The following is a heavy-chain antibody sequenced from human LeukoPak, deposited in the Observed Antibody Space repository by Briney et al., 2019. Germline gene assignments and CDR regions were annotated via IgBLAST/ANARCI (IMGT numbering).Heavy chain of an antibody. CDR1: DYIFNNYG. Sequence: ASVKVSCKASDYIFNNYGFFWVRQAPGQGLEWMGWISAYNGNTNFAQKFQDRLSTSTDSSTSTAYMELTSLRSEDTAVYFCARSSSIAVGTDYWGQGTLVTVSS. J-gene: IGHJ4*02. D-gene: IGHD6-19*01. V-gene: IGHV1-18*01. CDR3: ARSSSIAVGTDY. CDR2: ISAYNGNT.